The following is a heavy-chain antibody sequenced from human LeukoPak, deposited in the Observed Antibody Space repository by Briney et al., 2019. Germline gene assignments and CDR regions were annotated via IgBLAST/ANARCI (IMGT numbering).Heavy chain of an antibody. J-gene: IGHJ6*03. V-gene: IGHV4-61*01. D-gene: IGHD6-6*01. Sequence: PSETLSLTCTVSGGSISSSSYYWSWIRQPPGKGLEWIGYIYYSGSTNYNPSLKSRVAISVDTSKNQFSLKLSSVTAADTAVYYCAGDTRDIAARPRGYYYYYMDVWGKGTTVTVSS. CDR2: IYYSGST. CDR1: GGSISSSSYY. CDR3: AGDTRDIAARPRGYYYYYMDV.